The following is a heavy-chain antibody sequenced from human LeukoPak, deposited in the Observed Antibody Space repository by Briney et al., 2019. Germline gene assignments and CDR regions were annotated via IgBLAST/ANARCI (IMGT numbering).Heavy chain of an antibody. CDR3: ARGGTVVVTVNLFDY. Sequence: GGSLRLSCAASGFTFSSYGMHWVRQAPGKGLEWVAVISYDGSNKYYADSVKGRFTISRDNAKNTLYLQMNSLRADDTAVYYCARGGTVVVTVNLFDYWGQGTLVTVSS. CDR1: GFTFSSYG. J-gene: IGHJ4*02. D-gene: IGHD2-21*02. CDR2: ISYDGSNK. V-gene: IGHV3-30*03.